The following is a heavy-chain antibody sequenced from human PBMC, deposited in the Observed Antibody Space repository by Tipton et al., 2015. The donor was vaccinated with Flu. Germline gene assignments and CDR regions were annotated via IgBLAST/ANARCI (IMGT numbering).Heavy chain of an antibody. Sequence: TLSLTCTVSGYSISSGYYWGWIRQPPGKGLEWIGSIYHSGSTNYNPSLKSRVTISVDTSKNQFSLKLSSVTAADTAVYYCARGDCSSTSCLDYWGQGTLVTVSS. J-gene: IGHJ4*02. CDR1: GYSISSGYY. CDR2: IYHSGST. V-gene: IGHV4-38-2*02. D-gene: IGHD2-2*01. CDR3: ARGDCSSTSCLDY.